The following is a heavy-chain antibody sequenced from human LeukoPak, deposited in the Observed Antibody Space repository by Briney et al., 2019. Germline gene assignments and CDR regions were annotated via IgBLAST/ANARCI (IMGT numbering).Heavy chain of an antibody. V-gene: IGHV3-23*01. CDR3: AAAPREKTPLLPVDY. D-gene: IGHD4-23*01. CDR1: GFTFWSYA. J-gene: IGHJ4*02. CDR2: FSGAGDKT. Sequence: GGSLRLSCGASGFTFWSYAMSCGPQAPGEGVGRVSSFSGAGDKTYYADAVKGRFTNSRDNSKSTLYLQMNSLRAEDTAVYYCAAAPREKTPLLPVDYWGQGTLITVSS.